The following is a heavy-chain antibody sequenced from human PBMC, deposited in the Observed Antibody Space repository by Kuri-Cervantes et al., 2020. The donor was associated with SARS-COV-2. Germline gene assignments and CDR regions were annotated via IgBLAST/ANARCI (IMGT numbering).Heavy chain of an antibody. Sequence: ASVKVSCKASGYTFTSYDINWGRQATGQGLDWMGWMNPNSGNTGYAQKFQGRVTITTDTSTSTAYMELRSLRSDDTAVYYCARDTQWELPLDYWGQGTLVTVSS. V-gene: IGHV1-8*03. CDR1: GYTFTSYD. CDR2: MNPNSGNT. CDR3: ARDTQWELPLDY. J-gene: IGHJ4*02. D-gene: IGHD1-26*01.